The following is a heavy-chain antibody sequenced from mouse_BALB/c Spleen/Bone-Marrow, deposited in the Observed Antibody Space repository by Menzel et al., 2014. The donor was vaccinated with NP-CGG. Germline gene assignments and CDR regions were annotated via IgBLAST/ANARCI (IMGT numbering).Heavy chain of an antibody. Sequence: QVQLKESGPGLVAPSQSLSITCTVSGFSLTTYVLHWVRQPPGKGLEWLVMVWSDGSTTYNSALKSRLSISKDNSKSXGFLKMSSLQSDETAVYYWATSFLRPAVGYWGQGTSVTVSS. J-gene: IGHJ4*01. CDR1: GFSLTTYV. V-gene: IGHV2-6*02. D-gene: IGHD1-2*01. CDR2: VWSDGST. CDR3: ATSFLRPAVGY.